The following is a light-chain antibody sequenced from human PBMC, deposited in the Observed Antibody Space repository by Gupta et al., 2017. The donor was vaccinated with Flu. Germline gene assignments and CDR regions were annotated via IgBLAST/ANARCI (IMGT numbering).Light chain of an antibody. V-gene: IGKV3-11*01. CDR2: DAS. CDR1: ESVDSY. CDR3: QQPAS. Sequence: IVLTQAPDAMSLSPGETATLSCRASESVDSYLAWYQQKVGQAPRLLIYDASKRATGTPARFSGSGFGTDFTLTISSLEPEDLAVYYCQQPASFGQGTKV. J-gene: IGKJ1*01.